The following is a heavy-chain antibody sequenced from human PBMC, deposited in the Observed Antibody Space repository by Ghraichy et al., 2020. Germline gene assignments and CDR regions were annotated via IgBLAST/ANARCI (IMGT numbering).Heavy chain of an antibody. D-gene: IGHD6-19*01. CDR2: IWYDGSNK. V-gene: IGHV3-33*01. CDR3: AAGEVADLFDY. CDR1: GFTFSSYG. J-gene: IGHJ4*02. Sequence: GGSLRLSCAASGFTFSSYGMHWVRQAPGKGLEWVAVIWYDGSNKYYADSVKGRFTISRDNSKNTLYLQMNSLRAEDTAVYYCAAGEVADLFDYWGQGTLVTVSS.